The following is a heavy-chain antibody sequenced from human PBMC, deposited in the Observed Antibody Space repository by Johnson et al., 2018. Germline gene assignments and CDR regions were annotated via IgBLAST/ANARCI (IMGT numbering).Heavy chain of an antibody. CDR2: ISDDGNSK. CDR3: ARAQGGDYVAEYFQH. J-gene: IGHJ1*01. D-gene: IGHD4-17*01. CDR1: GFTFSTYA. Sequence: QVQLVEAGGRVVQPGRSLRLSCAASGFTFSTYAIHWVRQAPGKGLEWVAVISDDGNSKFYAESVKGRFTISRANSKYTMYLQMHSLKAEDTAMYYCARAQGGDYVAEYFQHWGQGTLVTVSS. V-gene: IGHV3-30-3*01.